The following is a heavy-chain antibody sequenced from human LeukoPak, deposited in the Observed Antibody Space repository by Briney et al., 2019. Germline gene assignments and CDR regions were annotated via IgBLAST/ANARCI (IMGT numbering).Heavy chain of an antibody. D-gene: IGHD2-21*01. J-gene: IGHJ1*01. CDR1: GGTFSNYA. Sequence: ASVKVSCKASGGTFSNYAISWVRQAPGQGLEWMGGIIPIFGTAKYAQKFQGRVTITADESTSTAYMELSSLRSEDTAVYYCARDSSEFRSLIPHWSQGTLVTVSS. V-gene: IGHV1-69*01. CDR2: IIPIFGTA. CDR3: ARDSSEFRSLIPH.